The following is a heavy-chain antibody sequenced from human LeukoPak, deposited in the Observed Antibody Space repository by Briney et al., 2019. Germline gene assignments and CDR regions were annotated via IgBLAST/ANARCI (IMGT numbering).Heavy chain of an antibody. Sequence: SETLSLTCTVSGGSISRGGYYWSWIRQHPGKGLEWIGYIYYSGGAYYNPSLKSRVTISVDTSKNQFSLKLSSVTAADTAVYYCARGRRYYGSGSTFYFDYWGQGTLVTVSS. J-gene: IGHJ4*02. CDR2: IYYSGGA. V-gene: IGHV4-31*03. CDR1: GGSISRGGYY. CDR3: ARGRRYYGSGSTFYFDY. D-gene: IGHD3-10*01.